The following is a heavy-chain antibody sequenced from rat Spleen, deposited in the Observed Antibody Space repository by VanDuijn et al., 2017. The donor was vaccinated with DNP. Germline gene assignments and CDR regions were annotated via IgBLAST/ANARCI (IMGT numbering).Heavy chain of an antibody. D-gene: IGHD1-4*01. V-gene: IGHV5-19*01. Sequence: EVQLVESGGGLVQPGRSLKLSCATSGFTFSNYGMHWIRQAPGRGREWVASIRTGGGNTYYRDSVKGRFTISRDNAQNTLYLQMSKLGSEDTAIYYCARVGGYKDVMDAWGQGTLVTVSS. CDR1: GFTFSNYG. CDR2: IRTGGGNT. CDR3: ARVGGYKDVMDA. J-gene: IGHJ3*01.